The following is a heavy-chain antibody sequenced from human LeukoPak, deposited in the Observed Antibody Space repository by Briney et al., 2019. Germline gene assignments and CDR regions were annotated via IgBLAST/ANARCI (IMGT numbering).Heavy chain of an antibody. J-gene: IGHJ4*02. Sequence: GESLRLSCAASGFTFSSYGMHWVRQAPGKGLEWVAVISYDGSNKYYADSVKGRFTISRDNSKNTLYLQMNSLRAEDTAVYYCAKRIAAAGELDYWGQGTLVTVSS. CDR3: AKRIAAAGELDY. CDR1: GFTFSSYG. CDR2: ISYDGSNK. D-gene: IGHD6-13*01. V-gene: IGHV3-30*18.